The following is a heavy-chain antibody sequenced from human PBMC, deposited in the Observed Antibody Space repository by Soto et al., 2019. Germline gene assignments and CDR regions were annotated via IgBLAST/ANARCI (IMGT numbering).Heavy chain of an antibody. CDR1: GFTFSNYW. V-gene: IGHV3-74*01. Sequence: EVQLVESGGGLAQPGGSLRLSCEASGFTFSNYWMHWVRQAPRKGLVWVSRLNSDGSTTTYVDSVKGRFTISRDNAKNTLYLQMNSLRAEDTAVYYCTRGGVDVWGKGTTVTVSS. CDR2: LNSDGSTT. J-gene: IGHJ6*04. CDR3: TRGGVDV.